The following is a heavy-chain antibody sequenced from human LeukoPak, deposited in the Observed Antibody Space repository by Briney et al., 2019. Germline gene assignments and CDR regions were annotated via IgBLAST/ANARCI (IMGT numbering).Heavy chain of an antibody. D-gene: IGHD3-10*01. Sequence: GSSVKVSCKASGGTFISYAISWVRQAPGQGLEWMGRIIPIFGTANYAQKFQGRVTITTDESTSTAYMELSSLRSEDTAVYYCARDQDSLVRGVIGYWGQGTLVTVSS. CDR2: IIPIFGTA. V-gene: IGHV1-69*05. CDR1: GGTFISYA. CDR3: ARDQDSLVRGVIGY. J-gene: IGHJ4*02.